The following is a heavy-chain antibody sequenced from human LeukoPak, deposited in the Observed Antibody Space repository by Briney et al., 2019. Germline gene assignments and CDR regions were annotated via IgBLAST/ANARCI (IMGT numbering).Heavy chain of an antibody. CDR2: IYHSGST. J-gene: IGHJ5*02. V-gene: IGHV4-30-2*01. CDR1: GGSISSGGYY. CDR3: ARDPNGDLLRFLEWPHWFDP. D-gene: IGHD3-3*01. Sequence: SETLSLTCTVSGGSISSGGYYWSWIRQPPGKGLEWIGYIYHSGSTYYNPSLKSRVTISVDRPKNQFPLKLSSATAADTAVYYCARDPNGDLLRFLEWPHWFDPWGQGTLVTVSS.